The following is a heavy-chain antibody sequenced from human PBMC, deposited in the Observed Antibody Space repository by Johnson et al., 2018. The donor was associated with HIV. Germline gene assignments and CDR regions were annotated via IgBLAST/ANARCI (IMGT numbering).Heavy chain of an antibody. D-gene: IGHD6-19*01. CDR1: GFTFSSYA. CDR3: AKDMGYSSFGYGFDI. Sequence: SGGGVVQPGRSLRLSCAASGFTFSSYAMHWVRQAPGKGLEWVAVISYDGSNKYYADSVKGRFTISRDNSKNTLYLQLNSLRAEDTSLYYCAKDMGYSSFGYGFDIWGQGTMVTVSS. V-gene: IGHV3-30-3*01. J-gene: IGHJ3*02. CDR2: ISYDGSNK.